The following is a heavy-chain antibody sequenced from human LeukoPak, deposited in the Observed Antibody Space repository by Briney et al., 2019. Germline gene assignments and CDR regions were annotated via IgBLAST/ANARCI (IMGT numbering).Heavy chain of an antibody. CDR2: ISSSGSTI. J-gene: IGHJ4*02. CDR1: GFTFSSYE. Sequence: GGSLRLSCAASGFTFSSYEMNWVRQAPGKGLEWVSYISSSGSTIYYADSVKGRFTISRDNSKNTLYLQMNSLRAEDTAVYYCARGVTHGPFDYWGQGTLVTVSS. D-gene: IGHD3-16*02. V-gene: IGHV3-48*03. CDR3: ARGVTHGPFDY.